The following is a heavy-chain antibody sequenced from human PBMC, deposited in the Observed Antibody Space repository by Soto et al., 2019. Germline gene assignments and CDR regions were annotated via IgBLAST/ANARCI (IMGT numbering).Heavy chain of an antibody. CDR2: IYYSGTT. V-gene: IGHV4-31*03. CDR3: ARDESATDAFDI. Sequence: QVQLQESGPGLVKPSQTLSLTCTVSGGSISSGGYYWSWIRQNPGKGLEGIGYIYYSGTTNYNPSLNSRLTISVDTSKNQFSLKLNSMTAEDTAVYYCARDESATDAFDIWGQGTMVTGSS. CDR1: GGSISSGGYY. D-gene: IGHD5-12*01. J-gene: IGHJ3*02.